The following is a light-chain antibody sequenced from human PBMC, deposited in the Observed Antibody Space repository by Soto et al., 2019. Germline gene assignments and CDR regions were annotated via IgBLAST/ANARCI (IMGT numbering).Light chain of an antibody. CDR3: QQYKNWPPIT. Sequence: DIVMTQSPATLSVSPGERATLSCRASQSVGSKFAWYQQKPGQSPRLLIYDASTRATGVPARFSGSGSGTEFTLTIGSLQSEDFAVYYCQQYKNWPPITFGQGTRVEIK. CDR2: DAS. V-gene: IGKV3-15*01. CDR1: QSVGSK. J-gene: IGKJ5*01.